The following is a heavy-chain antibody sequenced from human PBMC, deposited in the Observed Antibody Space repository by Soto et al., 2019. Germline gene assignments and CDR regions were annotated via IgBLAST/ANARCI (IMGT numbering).Heavy chain of an antibody. CDR3: ARDLVVVVAAAITPGYYYYGMAV. Sequence: QVQLVQSGAEVKKPGSSVKVSCKASGGTFSSYAISWVRQAPGQGLEWMGGIIPIFGTANYAQKFQGRVTITEDESTSTAYMELSSLRSEATAVYYCARDLVVVVAAAITPGYYYYGMAVWGQGTTVTVS. D-gene: IGHD2-2*01. V-gene: IGHV1-69*01. J-gene: IGHJ6*02. CDR1: GGTFSSYA. CDR2: IIPIFGTA.